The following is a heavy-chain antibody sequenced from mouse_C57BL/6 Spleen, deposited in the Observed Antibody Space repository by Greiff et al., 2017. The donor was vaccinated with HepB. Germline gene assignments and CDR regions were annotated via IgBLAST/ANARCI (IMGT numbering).Heavy chain of an antibody. Sequence: QVQLKESGPGLVQPSQCLSITCTASGFSLTSYGVHWVRQSPGKGLEWLGVLWRGGSTDYNAAFMSRLGITKDNSKRHVVFKMNILQADDTAIYYCATPDGYYEALGCWGQGTPVTVSS. J-gene: IGHJ4*01. V-gene: IGHV2-5*01. CDR2: LWRGGST. D-gene: IGHD2-3*01. CDR3: ATPDGYYEALGC. CDR1: GFSLTSYG.